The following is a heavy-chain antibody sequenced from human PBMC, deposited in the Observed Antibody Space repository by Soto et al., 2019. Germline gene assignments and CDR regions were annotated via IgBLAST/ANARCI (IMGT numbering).Heavy chain of an antibody. V-gene: IGHV3-30*18. D-gene: IGHD6-6*01. CDR1: GFTLSSHG. J-gene: IGHJ6*02. Sequence: QVQLVESGGGVVQPGRSLRLSCTASGFTLSSHGMHWVRQAPGKGLEWVAVISFDGSNRYYADSVKGRFTISRDNSKNTLDLQMNSLKAEDTAVYYCAKVQFDYSSSRAGMDVWGQGTTVTVSS. CDR3: AKVQFDYSSSRAGMDV. CDR2: ISFDGSNR.